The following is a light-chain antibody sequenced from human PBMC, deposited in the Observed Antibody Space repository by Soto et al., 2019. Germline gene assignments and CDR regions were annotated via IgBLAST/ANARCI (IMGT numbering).Light chain of an antibody. J-gene: IGKJ4*01. V-gene: IGKV3-15*01. CDR3: QQYHNWPPVT. Sequence: EIVMTQSPGTVSVSPGERATLSCRASQNIRRSLAWYQQKPGQAPRLLIYNAFTRATGIPARFTGSGSGTDFTLTISSLQVEDSAVYYCQQYHNWPPVTFGGGTKVDSK. CDR2: NAF. CDR1: QNIRRS.